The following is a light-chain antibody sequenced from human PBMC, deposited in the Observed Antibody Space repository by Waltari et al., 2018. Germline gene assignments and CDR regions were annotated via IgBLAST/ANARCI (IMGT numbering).Light chain of an antibody. V-gene: IGLV1-40*01. CDR2: ANT. CDR3: QSYDKILSAWV. J-gene: IGLJ3*02. Sequence: QSVLTQPPSVSGAPGQRVTVSCTGSTSNTGAGYDVQWYQQFQRRAPKLVIYANTYRPSGVPDRFSATKSGSSASLAITGLQAEDEADYYCQSYDKILSAWVFGGGTKLTVL. CDR1: TSNTGAGYD.